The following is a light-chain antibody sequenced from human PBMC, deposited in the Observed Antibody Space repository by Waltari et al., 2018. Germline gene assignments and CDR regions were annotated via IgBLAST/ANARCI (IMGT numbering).Light chain of an antibody. CDR1: SGHRSYA. CDR3: QTGGFGIWV. CDR2: VNSDGSH. J-gene: IGLJ3*02. Sequence: QLMLTQSPSASASLGASVKLTCTLSSGHRSYAIAWHQQQPEKGPRYLMKVNSDGSHIKGDGIPVRFPGSGSGAERYLTISSLQSEDEAYYCCQTGGFGIWVFGGGTKLTVL. V-gene: IGLV4-69*01.